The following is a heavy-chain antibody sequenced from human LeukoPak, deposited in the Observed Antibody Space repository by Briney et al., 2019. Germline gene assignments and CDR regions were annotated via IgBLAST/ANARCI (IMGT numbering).Heavy chain of an antibody. V-gene: IGHV1-2*02. CDR3: ARAEYSSGWSPEVFDY. CDR2: INPNSGGT. J-gene: IGHJ4*02. CDR1: GYTFTGYY. D-gene: IGHD6-19*01. Sequence: GASVKVSCKASGYTFTGYYMHWVRQAPGRGLEWMGWINPNSGGTNYAQKFQGRVTMTRDTSISTAYMELSRLRSDDTAVYYCARAEYSSGWSPEVFDYWGQGTLVTVSS.